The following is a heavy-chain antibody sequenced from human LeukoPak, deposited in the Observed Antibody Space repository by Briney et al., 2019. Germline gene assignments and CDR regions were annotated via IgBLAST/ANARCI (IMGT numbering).Heavy chain of an antibody. Sequence: GGSLRLSCAASGFTFNRHGMNWVRQAPGKGLEWVSSISSSSSYIYYADSVKGRFTISRDNAKNSLYLQMNSLRAEDTAVYYCARDDYGDYVYWGQGTLVTVSS. D-gene: IGHD4-17*01. J-gene: IGHJ4*02. CDR3: ARDDYGDYVY. CDR2: ISSSSSYI. V-gene: IGHV3-21*01. CDR1: GFTFNRHG.